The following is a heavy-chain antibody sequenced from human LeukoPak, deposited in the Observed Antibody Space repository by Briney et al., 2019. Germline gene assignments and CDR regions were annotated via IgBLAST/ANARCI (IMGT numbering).Heavy chain of an antibody. CDR2: INSDGSST. J-gene: IGHJ6*03. Sequence: GGSLRLSCAASGFTFSSYWMHWVRQAPGKGLVWVSRINSDGSSTSYADSVKGRFTISRDNAKNSLYLQMNSLRAEDTAVYYCARPYCSSTSCYENWYYYYYYMDVWGKGTTVTVSS. D-gene: IGHD2-2*01. V-gene: IGHV3-74*01. CDR1: GFTFSSYW. CDR3: ARPYCSSTSCYENWYYYYYYMDV.